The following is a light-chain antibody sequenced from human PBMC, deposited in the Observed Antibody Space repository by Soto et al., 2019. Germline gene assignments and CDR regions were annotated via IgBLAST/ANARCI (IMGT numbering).Light chain of an antibody. CDR1: QGISSW. J-gene: IGKJ1*01. V-gene: IGKV1-5*01. Sequence: DIQMTQSPSTLSASVGDRVTITCRASQGISSWLAWYQQKPGKAPKLLIYDASSLESGVPSRFSGSGSGTEFTLTISSLQPDDFATYYCQQYNTHGTFGQGTKVEIK. CDR3: QQYNTHGT. CDR2: DAS.